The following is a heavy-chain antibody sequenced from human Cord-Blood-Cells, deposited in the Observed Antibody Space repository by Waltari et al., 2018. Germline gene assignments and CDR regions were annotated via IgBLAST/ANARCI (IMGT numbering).Heavy chain of an antibody. Sequence: EVQLVESGGGLVQPGGSLRLSCAASGFTFSSYWMSWVRQAPGKGLGWGAKIKQDGSEKYYVDSVKGRFTISRDNAKNSLYLQMNSLRAEDTAVYYCASFSGDIGYWGQGTLVTVSS. CDR3: ASFSGDIGY. CDR1: GFTFSSYW. CDR2: IKQDGSEK. V-gene: IGHV3-7*01. D-gene: IGHD7-27*01. J-gene: IGHJ4*02.